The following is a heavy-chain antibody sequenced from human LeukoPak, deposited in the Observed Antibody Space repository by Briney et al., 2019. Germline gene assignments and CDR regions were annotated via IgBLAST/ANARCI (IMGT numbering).Heavy chain of an antibody. V-gene: IGHV1-18*01. J-gene: IGHJ6*02. CDR2: ISAYSGNT. CDR3: ASGLGFCSGSDCTNLVKDYYYGMNV. Sequence: ASVKVSCKASGYTFTIYGISWVRQAPGQGLEWMGWISAYSGNTDLAQRLQGRLTMTTDTFTSTAYMELSSLTSEDTAVYYCASGLGFCSGSDCTNLVKDYYYGMNVWGQGTTVTVSS. CDR1: GYTFTIYG. D-gene: IGHD2-15*01.